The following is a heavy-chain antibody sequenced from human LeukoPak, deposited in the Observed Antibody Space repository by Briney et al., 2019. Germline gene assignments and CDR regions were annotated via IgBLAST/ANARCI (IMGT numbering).Heavy chain of an antibody. D-gene: IGHD3-9*01. J-gene: IGHJ5*02. CDR3: ARTGDYDILNPNWFDP. V-gene: IGHV4-59*08. Sequence: TSETLSLTCTVSGGSISNYYWSWIRQPPGKGLEWIGYIYYSGSTNYNPSLKSRVTISVDTSKNQVSLKLSSVTAADTAEYYCARTGDYDILNPNWFDPWGQGTLVAVSS. CDR1: GGSISNYY. CDR2: IYYSGST.